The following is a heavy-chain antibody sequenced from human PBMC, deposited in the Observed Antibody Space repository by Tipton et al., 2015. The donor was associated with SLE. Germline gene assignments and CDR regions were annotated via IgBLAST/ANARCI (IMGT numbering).Heavy chain of an antibody. CDR3: ATGSGYDWWFDP. Sequence: GLVKPSETLSLTCTVSGGSISSHYWSWIRQPPGKGLEWIGYIYYSGSTNYNPSLKSRVTISVDTSKNQFSLKLSSVTAADTAVYYCATGSGYDWWFDPWGQGTLVTVSS. D-gene: IGHD5-12*01. CDR1: GGSISSHY. CDR2: IYYSGST. J-gene: IGHJ5*02. V-gene: IGHV4-59*11.